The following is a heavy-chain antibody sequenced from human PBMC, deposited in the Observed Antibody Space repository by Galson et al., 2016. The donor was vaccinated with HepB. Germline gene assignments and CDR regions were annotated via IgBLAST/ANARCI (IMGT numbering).Heavy chain of an antibody. CDR3: ARGGQLLGYGIDV. V-gene: IGHV3-30*09. Sequence: SLRLSCAASGFTFSSYWMTWVRQAPDKGLEWLTVISHDGSNKKYADSVKGRFAISRDNSKNTLYLQMNRLRAEDTALYYCARGGQLLGYGIDVWGQGTTVTVSS. CDR1: GFTFSSYW. J-gene: IGHJ6*02. CDR2: ISHDGSNK. D-gene: IGHD2-2*01.